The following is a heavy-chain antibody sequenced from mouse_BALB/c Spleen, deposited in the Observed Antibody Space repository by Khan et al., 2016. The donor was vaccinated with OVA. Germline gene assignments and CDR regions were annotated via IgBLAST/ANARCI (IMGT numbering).Heavy chain of an antibody. J-gene: IGHJ3*01. CDR1: GYTFTTYT. CDR2: INPSNDYT. Sequence: QIQLVQSGAELARPGASVKMSCKTSGYTFTTYTLHWVKQRPGRSLEWIGYINPSNDYTNYNQKFKDKSTLTADKSSSTAYMQLSSLTSEDSAVFYSACSGKLGLRGEFTYWGQGTLVTVSA. CDR3: ACSGKLGLRGEFTY. D-gene: IGHD3-3*01. V-gene: IGHV1-4*01.